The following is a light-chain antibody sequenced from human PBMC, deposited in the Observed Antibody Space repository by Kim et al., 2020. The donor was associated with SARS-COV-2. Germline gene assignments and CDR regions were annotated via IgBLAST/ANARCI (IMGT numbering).Light chain of an antibody. CDR3: NSRDSNDNVV. CDR1: SLRSYY. V-gene: IGLV3-19*01. J-gene: IGLJ2*01. Sequence: SSELTQDPAVSVALGRTVRITCQGDSLRSYYATWYQQKPGQAPIVVIYGKNNRPSGIPDRFSGSSSGNTASLTITGTQAGDEADYYCNSRDSNDNVVIGG. CDR2: GKN.